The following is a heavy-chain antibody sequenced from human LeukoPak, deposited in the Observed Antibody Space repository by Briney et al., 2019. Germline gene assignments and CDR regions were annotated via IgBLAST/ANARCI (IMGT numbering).Heavy chain of an antibody. CDR3: ARTPFYYDSSGYYRHFTFDY. V-gene: IGHV4-61*01. CDR1: GGSISSGSYY. D-gene: IGHD3-22*01. CDR2: IYYSGST. Sequence: KASQTLSLTCTVSGGSISSGSYYWSWIRQPPGKGLEWIGYIYYSGSTNYNPSLKSRVTISVDTSKNQFSLKLSSVTAADTAVYYCARTPFYYDSSGYYRHFTFDYWGQGTLVTVSS. J-gene: IGHJ4*02.